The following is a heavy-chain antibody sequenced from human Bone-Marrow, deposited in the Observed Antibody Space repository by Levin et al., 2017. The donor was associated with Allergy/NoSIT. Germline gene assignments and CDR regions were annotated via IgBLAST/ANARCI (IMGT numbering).Heavy chain of an antibody. CDR3: AGGPVGTVSVLGYYFDY. J-gene: IGHJ4*02. Sequence: SETLSLTCAVYGESFNYYSFSWSWIRQLPGRGLEWIGEVHPTGTTNYNPALQSRVTISVDTSKNQFSLKLTSLTAADTATYYCAGGPVGTVSVLGYYFDYWGQGSQVTVS. CDR1: GESFNYYS. CDR2: VHPTGTT. V-gene: IGHV4-34*01. D-gene: IGHD3-10*01.